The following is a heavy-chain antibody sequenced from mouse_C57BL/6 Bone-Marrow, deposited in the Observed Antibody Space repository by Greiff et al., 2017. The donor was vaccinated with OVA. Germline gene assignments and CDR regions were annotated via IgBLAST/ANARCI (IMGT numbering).Heavy chain of an antibody. CDR2: IYPSDSET. J-gene: IGHJ3*01. D-gene: IGHD2-4*01. CDR1: GYTFTSYW. Sequence: QVQLQQPGAELVRPGSSVKLSCKASGYTFTSYWMDWVKQRPGQGLEWIGNIYPSDSETHYNQEFKDKATLTVDKSSSTAYMQLSSLTSEDSAVYYCATRDDYDGGFAYWGQGTLVTVSA. CDR3: ATRDDYDGGFAY. V-gene: IGHV1-61*01.